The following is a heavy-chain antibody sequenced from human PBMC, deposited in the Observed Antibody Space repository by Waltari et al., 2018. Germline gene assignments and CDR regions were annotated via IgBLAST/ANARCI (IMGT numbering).Heavy chain of an antibody. CDR3: ATYIGASIGTAAFDV. CDR2: MSYSGTT. J-gene: IGHJ3*01. D-gene: IGHD5-12*01. V-gene: IGHV4-39*01. CDR1: GVSRISNRRY. Sequence: LQLQESGPGLVKPSGTLSHTSRVSGVSRISNRRYWVWLLQTPGQGLEWLATMSYSGTTYSSPSLKGRVTISRDTSKNQVSLRLGSVTAADTAVYYCATYIGASIGTAAFDVWGQGTKVTVSS.